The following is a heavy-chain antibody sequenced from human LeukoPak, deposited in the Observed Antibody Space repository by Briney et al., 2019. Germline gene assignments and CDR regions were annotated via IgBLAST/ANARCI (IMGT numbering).Heavy chain of an antibody. CDR2: ISAYNGNT. D-gene: IGHD3-3*01. CDR1: GYTFTSYG. J-gene: IGHJ6*02. Sequence: ASVKVSCKASGYTFTSYGISWVRQAPGQGLAWMGWISAYNGNTNYAQKLQGRVTMTTDTSTSTAYMELRSLRSDDTAVYYCAYDFWSGYGPGMDVWGQGTTVTVSS. CDR3: AYDFWSGYGPGMDV. V-gene: IGHV1-18*01.